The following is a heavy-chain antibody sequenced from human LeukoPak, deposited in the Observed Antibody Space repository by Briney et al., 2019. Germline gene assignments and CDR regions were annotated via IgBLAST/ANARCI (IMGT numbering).Heavy chain of an antibody. V-gene: IGHV4-59*01. CDR2: IYYSGST. D-gene: IGHD3-10*01. J-gene: IGHJ5*02. CDR1: GGSFSGYY. Sequence: ASETLSLTCAVYGGSFSGYYWSWIRQPPGKGLEWIGYIYYSGSTNYNPSLKSRVTISVDTSKNQFSLKLSSVTAADTAVYYCASNYYGSGSYDTNWFDPWGQGTLVTVSS. CDR3: ASNYYGSGSYDTNWFDP.